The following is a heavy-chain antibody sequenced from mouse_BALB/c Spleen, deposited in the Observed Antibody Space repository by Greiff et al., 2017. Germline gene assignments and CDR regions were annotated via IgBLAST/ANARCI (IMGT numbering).Heavy chain of an antibody. D-gene: IGHD2-4*01. J-gene: IGHJ3*01. CDR1: GYTFTSYW. Sequence: QVQLQQPGAELVKPGASVKLSCKASGYTFTSYWMHWVKQRPGQGLEWIGEIDPSDSYTNYNQKFKGKATLTVDKSSSTAYMQLSSLTSEDSAVYYCAKYDDDFYWGQGTLVTVSA. CDR2: IDPSDSYT. V-gene: IGHV1-69*02. CDR3: AKYDDDFY.